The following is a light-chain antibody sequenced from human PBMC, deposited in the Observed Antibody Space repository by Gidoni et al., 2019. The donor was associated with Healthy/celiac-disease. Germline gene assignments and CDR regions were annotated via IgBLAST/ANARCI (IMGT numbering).Light chain of an antibody. J-gene: IGKJ2*02. Sequence: IQLTQSPSSLSASVGDRVTITCRASQGISSYLAWYQQKPGKAPKLLIYAASTLQSGVPSRFSGSGFGTDFTLTISSLQPEDFATYYCQQLNSYPRTFGQGTKLEIK. CDR1: QGISSY. V-gene: IGKV1-9*01. CDR3: QQLNSYPRT. CDR2: AAS.